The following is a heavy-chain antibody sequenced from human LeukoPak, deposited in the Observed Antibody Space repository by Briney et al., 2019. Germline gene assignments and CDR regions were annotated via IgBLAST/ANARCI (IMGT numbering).Heavy chain of an antibody. J-gene: IGHJ6*03. CDR2: IYDSGST. V-gene: IGHV4-59*08. Sequence: SETLSLTCTVSGGSISGHYWSWIRQPPGKGLEWIGYIYDSGSTNYNPSLKSRVTISVDTSKNQFSLKLSSVTAADTAVYYCARRSRATHYYYYMDVWGKGTTVTVSS. CDR1: GGSISGHY. D-gene: IGHD5-12*01. CDR3: ARRSRATHYYYYMDV.